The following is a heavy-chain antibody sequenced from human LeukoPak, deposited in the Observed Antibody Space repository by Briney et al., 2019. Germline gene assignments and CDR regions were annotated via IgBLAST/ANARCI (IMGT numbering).Heavy chain of an antibody. CDR1: GYTFTSYG. D-gene: IGHD6-19*01. CDR2: ISAYNGNT. Sequence: ASVKVSCKASGYTFTSYGTSWVRQAPGQGLEWMGWISAYNGNTNYAQKLQGRVTMTTDTSTSTAYMELRSLRSEDTAVYYCATVEVAVAGTVYAFDIWGQGTMVTVSS. CDR3: ATVEVAVAGTVYAFDI. J-gene: IGHJ3*02. V-gene: IGHV1-18*01.